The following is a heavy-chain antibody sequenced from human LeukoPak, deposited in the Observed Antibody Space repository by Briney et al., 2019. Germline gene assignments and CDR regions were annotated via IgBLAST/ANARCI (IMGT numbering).Heavy chain of an antibody. CDR2: IYYSGST. V-gene: IGHV4-39*01. CDR3: ARKDWGYFDY. Sequence: SETLSLTCTVSGGSISSSSYSWGWIRQPPGKGLEWIGSIYYSGSTYYNPSLKSRVTISVDTSKNQFSLKLSSVTAADTAVYYCARKDWGYFDYWGQGTLVTVSS. J-gene: IGHJ4*02. CDR1: GGSISSSSYS. D-gene: IGHD7-27*01.